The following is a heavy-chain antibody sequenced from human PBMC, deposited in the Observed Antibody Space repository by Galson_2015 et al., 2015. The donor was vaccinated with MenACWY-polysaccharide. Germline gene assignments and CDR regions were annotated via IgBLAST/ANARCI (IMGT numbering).Heavy chain of an antibody. V-gene: IGHV3-21*01. D-gene: IGHD3-10*01. CDR1: GFTFSTYS. J-gene: IGHJ4*02. Sequence: SLRLSCAAYGFTFSTYSMNWVRQAPGKGPERVSSISSSSSYISYADSVKGRFTISRDNAKNSLYLQMNSLRAEDTAVYYCARGYYYGSASYTFDYSGQGTLVTVSS. CDR2: ISSSSSYI. CDR3: ARGYYYGSASYTFDY.